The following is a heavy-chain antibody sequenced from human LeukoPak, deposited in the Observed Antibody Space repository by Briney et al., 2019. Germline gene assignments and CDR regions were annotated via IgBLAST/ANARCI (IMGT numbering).Heavy chain of an antibody. CDR1: GHTFTSYD. D-gene: IGHD6-13*01. CDR2: MNPNSGNT. V-gene: IGHV1-8*01. Sequence: ASVKVSFKASGHTFTSYDSNGVGQATGQGHEWMGWMNPNSGNTGYAQKFQGRVTMTRNTSISTAYMELSSLRSEDTAVYYCAKGRTRSSWRSQYRVEATLVTVSS. J-gene: IGHJ4*02. CDR3: AKGRTRSSWRSQY.